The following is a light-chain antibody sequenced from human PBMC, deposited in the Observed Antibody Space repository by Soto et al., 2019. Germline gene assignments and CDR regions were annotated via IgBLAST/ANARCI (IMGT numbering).Light chain of an antibody. CDR1: QSVCSN. Sequence: EIVMTQSPATLSVSPGESATLSCMASQSVCSNLAWHQQKPGQAPRILMYDASTRATGISARFSGSGSGTEFTLTISSLQSEDFAVYYCQQYGSSPPLTFGPGTKVDIK. V-gene: IGKV3-15*01. CDR2: DAS. J-gene: IGKJ3*01. CDR3: QQYGSSPPLT.